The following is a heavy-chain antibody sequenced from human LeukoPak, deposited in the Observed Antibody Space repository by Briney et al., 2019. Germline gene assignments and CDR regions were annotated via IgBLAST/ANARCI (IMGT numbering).Heavy chain of an antibody. CDR3: AREYSGSYYASVDY. CDR1: GGSISSSNYY. CDR2: IYYSGST. D-gene: IGHD1-26*01. J-gene: IGHJ4*02. Sequence: PSETLSLTCTVSGGSISSSNYYWGWIRQSPGKGLEWIGSIYYSGSTYYNPSLKSRVTISVDTSKNQFCLKLSSVTAADTAVYYCAREYSGSYYASVDYWGQGTLVTVSS. V-gene: IGHV4-39*02.